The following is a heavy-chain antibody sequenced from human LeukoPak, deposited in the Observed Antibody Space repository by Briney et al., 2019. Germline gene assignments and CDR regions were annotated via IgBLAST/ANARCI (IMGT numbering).Heavy chain of an antibody. CDR2: IKEDESEK. CDR3: AKDDYDILTGYYKSGY. D-gene: IGHD3-9*01. CDR1: GFTFSSYW. Sequence: PGGSLRLSCAASGFTFSSYWMSWVRQAPGKGLEWVANIKEDESEKYYVDSVKGRFTISRDNSKNTLYLQMNSLRAEDTAVYYCAKDDYDILTGYYKSGYWGQGTLVTVSS. V-gene: IGHV3-7*03. J-gene: IGHJ4*02.